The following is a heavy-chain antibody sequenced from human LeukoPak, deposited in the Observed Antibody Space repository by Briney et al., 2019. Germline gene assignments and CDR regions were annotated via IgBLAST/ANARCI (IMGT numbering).Heavy chain of an antibody. Sequence: SETLSLTCTVSGDSIGRSTYYWAWIRQPPGKGLEWIGSVYYGRSPYFNPSLESRATISVDTSKNHFSLKMSSVTAADTAVYYCARSSGTGTFSYWGQGTLVTVSS. CDR3: ARSSGTGTFSY. V-gene: IGHV4-39*02. CDR2: VYYGRSP. J-gene: IGHJ4*02. CDR1: GDSIGRSTYY. D-gene: IGHD6-25*01.